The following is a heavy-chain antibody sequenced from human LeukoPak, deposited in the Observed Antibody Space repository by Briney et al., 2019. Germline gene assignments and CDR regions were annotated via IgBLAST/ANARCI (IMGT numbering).Heavy chain of an antibody. CDR2: IYWDDDK. D-gene: IGHD6-19*01. CDR3: AHRRIAVAGRGFDY. V-gene: IGHV2-5*02. J-gene: IGHJ4*02. CDR1: GFSLSTSGVG. Sequence: SGPTLVNPTQTLTLTCTFSGFSLSTSGVGVGWIRQPPGKALEWLALIYWDDDKRYSPSLKGRLTITKDTSKNQVVLTMTNMDPVDTATYYCAHRRIAVAGRGFDYWGQGTLVTVSS.